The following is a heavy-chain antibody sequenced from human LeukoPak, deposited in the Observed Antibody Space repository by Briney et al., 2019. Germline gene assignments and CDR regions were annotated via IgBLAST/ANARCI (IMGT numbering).Heavy chain of an antibody. CDR2: ISGSGGTT. CDR3: AKEKDSRGYFDY. V-gene: IGHV3-23*01. D-gene: IGHD3-22*01. Sequence: GGPLRPSCAAPGFTFSSYAMSWARQPPGKGLEWVTAISGSGGTTYYADSVKGRFTISRDNSKNTLFLQMNSLRAEDTAVYYCAKEKDSRGYFDYWGQGTLVIVSS. J-gene: IGHJ4*02. CDR1: GFTFSSYA.